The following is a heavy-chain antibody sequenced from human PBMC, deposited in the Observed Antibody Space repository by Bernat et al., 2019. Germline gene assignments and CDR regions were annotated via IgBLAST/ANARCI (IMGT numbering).Heavy chain of an antibody. CDR3: ARDRGSSGWYATSYYYYGMDV. CDR1: GFTFSSYA. CDR2: ISGSGGST. J-gene: IGHJ6*02. V-gene: IGHV3-23*04. D-gene: IGHD6-19*01. Sequence: EVQLVESGGGLVQPGGSLRLSCAASGFTFSSYAMSWVRQAPGKGLEWVSAISGSGGSTYYADSVKGRFTISRDNSKNTLYLQMNSLRAEDTAVYYCARDRGSSGWYATSYYYYGMDVWGQGTTVTVSS.